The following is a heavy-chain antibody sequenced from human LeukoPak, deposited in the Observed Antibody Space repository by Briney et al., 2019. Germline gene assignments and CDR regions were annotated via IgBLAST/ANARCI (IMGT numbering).Heavy chain of an antibody. CDR3: ARDKSRYLRGYSYLDY. Sequence: SVTDSCKASGGTFSSYAISWVRQAPGQGLEWMGRIIPILGLANYAQTFQGGETITADKSTSTAYMELSSLRPEDTAVYYCARDKSRYLRGYSYLDYWGQGTLVTVSS. D-gene: IGHD5-18*01. J-gene: IGHJ4*02. CDR2: IIPILGLA. V-gene: IGHV1-69*04. CDR1: GGTFSSYA.